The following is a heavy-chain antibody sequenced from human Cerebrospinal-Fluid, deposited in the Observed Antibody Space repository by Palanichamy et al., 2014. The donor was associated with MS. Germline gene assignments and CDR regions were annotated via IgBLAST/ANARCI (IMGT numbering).Heavy chain of an antibody. V-gene: IGHV3-49*04. D-gene: IGHD6-19*01. CDR1: GFTFEDYD. J-gene: IGHJ4*02. CDR3: TRDGYMLAVAGAFDY. CDR2: IRSKAYSGTV. Sequence: EVQLVESGGGLVRPGRSLRLSCTASGFTFEDYDMSWVRQAPGKGLEWVGFIRSKAYSGTVEYAASVKGRITISRDNSKSIVYPQLNSLKTEDTAVYYCTRDGYMLAVAGAFDYWGQGTLVTVSS.